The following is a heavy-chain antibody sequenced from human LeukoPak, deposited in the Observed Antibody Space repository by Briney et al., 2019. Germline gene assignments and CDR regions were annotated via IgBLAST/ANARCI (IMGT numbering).Heavy chain of an antibody. CDR2: IYPGDSDT. J-gene: IGHJ6*03. D-gene: IGHD1-26*01. V-gene: IGHV5-51*01. Sequence: GESLKISCKGSGYSFTSYWIGWVRQMPGKGLEWMGIIYPGDSDTRYSPSFQGQVTISADKSISTAYLQWSSLKASDTAMYYCARHPVRVGATAYYYYMDVWGKGATVTVSS. CDR1: GYSFTSYW. CDR3: ARHPVRVGATAYYYYMDV.